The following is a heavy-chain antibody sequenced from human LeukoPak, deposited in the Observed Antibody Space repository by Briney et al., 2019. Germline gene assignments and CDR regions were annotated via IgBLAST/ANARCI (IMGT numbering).Heavy chain of an antibody. CDR2: IYYSGST. V-gene: IGHV4-59*08. J-gene: IGHJ3*02. CDR1: GGSISSYY. Sequence: SETLSLTCTVSGGSISSYYWSWIRQPPAKGLEWIGYIYYSGSTDSNPSLKSRVTISVDTSKNQFTLKLTSVTAADTAMYYCARRNDFDIWGPGTMVTVSS. CDR3: ARRNDFDI.